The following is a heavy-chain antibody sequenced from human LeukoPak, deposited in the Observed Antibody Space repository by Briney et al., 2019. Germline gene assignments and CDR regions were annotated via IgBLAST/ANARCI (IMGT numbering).Heavy chain of an antibody. J-gene: IGHJ4*02. V-gene: IGHV3-7*01. Sequence: GGSLRLSCAASGFTFSSYWTTWVRQAPGEGLEWVANIKQDGSEKYYVDSVKGRFTISRGNAKNSLYLQMSSLRAEDTAVYYCARLGAAAGVDYWGQGTLVTVSS. D-gene: IGHD6-13*01. CDR3: ARLGAAAGVDY. CDR1: GFTFSSYW. CDR2: IKQDGSEK.